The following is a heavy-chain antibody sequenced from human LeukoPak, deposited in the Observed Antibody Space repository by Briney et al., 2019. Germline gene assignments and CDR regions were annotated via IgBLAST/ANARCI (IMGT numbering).Heavy chain of an antibody. J-gene: IGHJ4*02. Sequence: SETLSLTCTVSGGSISSYYWSWIRQPPGKGLEWIGYIYYSGSTNYNPSLKGRVTISVDTSKNQFSLKLSSVTAADTAVYYCARGPHTISPHLIDYWGQGTLVTVSS. V-gene: IGHV4-59*08. CDR2: IYYSGST. CDR1: GGSISSYY. CDR3: ARGPHTISPHLIDY. D-gene: IGHD3-9*01.